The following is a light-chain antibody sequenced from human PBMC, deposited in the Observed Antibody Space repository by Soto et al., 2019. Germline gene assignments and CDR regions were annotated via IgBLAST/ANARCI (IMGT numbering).Light chain of an antibody. J-gene: IGKJ1*01. V-gene: IGKV1-5*03. CDR2: KAS. CDR1: QSVSNW. CDR3: QQYNSYWT. Sequence: DIQMTQSPSTLSASVGDRVTITCRASQSVSNWLAWYQQQPGKAPKLLIYKASSLEGGVPSRFSGSGSGTEFTLTISSLQPDDFATYYCQQYNSYWTFGQGTKVEIK.